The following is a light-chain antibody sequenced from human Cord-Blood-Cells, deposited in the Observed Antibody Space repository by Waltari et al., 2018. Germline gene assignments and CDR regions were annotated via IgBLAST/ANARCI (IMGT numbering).Light chain of an antibody. CDR1: QSVSSY. J-gene: IGKJ4*01. CDR3: QQRSNWPPLT. V-gene: IGKV3-11*01. Sequence: EIVFTQSPATLSLSPGERATLSCRASQSVSSYLAWYQQKPGQAPWLLIYDASNGATGIPARFSGSGSETDFTLTISSLEPEDFAVYYCQQRSNWPPLTCGGGTKVEIK. CDR2: DAS.